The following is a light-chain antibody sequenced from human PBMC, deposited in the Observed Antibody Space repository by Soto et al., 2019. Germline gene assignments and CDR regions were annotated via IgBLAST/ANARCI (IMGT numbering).Light chain of an antibody. CDR3: AVWDDTDAGLYV. Sequence: QSVLTQPPSASGIPGQSVTISCSGGPSTIGSNAVDWYQQFPGTAPKLLIFRVNQRPSGVPDRFSGSKSGTSASLVISGLQSEDEADYYCAVWDDTDAGLYVFGSGTKLTVL. CDR1: PSTIGSNA. CDR2: RVN. J-gene: IGLJ1*01. V-gene: IGLV1-44*01.